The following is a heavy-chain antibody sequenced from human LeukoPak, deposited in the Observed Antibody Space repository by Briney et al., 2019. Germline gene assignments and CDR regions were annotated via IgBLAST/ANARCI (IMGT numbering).Heavy chain of an antibody. Sequence: GASVKVSCKASGYTFTSYDINWVRQAPGQGLEWMGWMNPNSGNTGYAQKFQGRVTMTRNTSISTAYMELSSLRSEDTAVYYCARDFFPKYYYGSGGRTNWYFDLWGRGTLVTVSS. J-gene: IGHJ2*01. CDR3: ARDFFPKYYYGSGGRTNWYFDL. V-gene: IGHV1-8*01. CDR2: MNPNSGNT. CDR1: GYTFTSYD. D-gene: IGHD3-10*01.